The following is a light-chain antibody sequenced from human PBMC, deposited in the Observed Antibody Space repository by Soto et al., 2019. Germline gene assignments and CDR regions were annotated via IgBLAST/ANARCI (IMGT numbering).Light chain of an antibody. CDR1: QSVSSSY. CDR2: GAS. J-gene: IGKJ4*01. Sequence: EIVLTQSPGTLSLSPGERATLSCRASQSVSSSYLAWYQQKPGQAPRILIYGASSRATGIPDRFSGSGSGTDFALTISRLEPEDFAVYYCQQYGRSSLTFGGGTKVEIK. V-gene: IGKV3-20*01. CDR3: QQYGRSSLT.